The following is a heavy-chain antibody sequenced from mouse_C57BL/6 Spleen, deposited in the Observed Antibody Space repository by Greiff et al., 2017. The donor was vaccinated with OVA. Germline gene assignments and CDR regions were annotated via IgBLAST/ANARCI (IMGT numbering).Heavy chain of an antibody. CDR3: PYYYCSSSYWYFDV. V-gene: IGHV14-3*01. Sequence: EVQLQQSVAELVRPGASVKLSCTASGFNIKNTYMHWVKQRPEQGLEWIGRIDPANGNTKYAPNFQGKATITADTSSNTAYLQLSSLTSEDTAIYYCPYYYCSSSYWYFDVWGTGTTVTVSS. D-gene: IGHD1-1*01. J-gene: IGHJ1*03. CDR1: GFNIKNTY. CDR2: IDPANGNT.